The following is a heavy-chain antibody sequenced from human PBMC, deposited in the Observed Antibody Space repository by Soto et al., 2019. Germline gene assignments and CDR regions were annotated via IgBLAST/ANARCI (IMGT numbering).Heavy chain of an antibody. J-gene: IGHJ6*02. Sequence: PGGSLRLSCAASEFTFSNYAMSWVRQAPGKGLEWVSVIYTGGTTYYADSVKGRFTISRDNSKNTVYLEMNSLRAEDTALYSCARTSTSPYYGMDVWGQGTTVTVSS. CDR2: IYTGGTT. CDR1: EFTFSNYA. V-gene: IGHV3-23*03. CDR3: ARTSTSPYYGMDV.